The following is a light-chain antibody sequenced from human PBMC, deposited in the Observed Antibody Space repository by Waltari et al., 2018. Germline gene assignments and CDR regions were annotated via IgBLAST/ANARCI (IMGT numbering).Light chain of an antibody. V-gene: IGLV2-11*01. CDR1: SSDVGGYNY. J-gene: IGLJ3*02. Sequence: QSALTQPRSVSGSPGQSVTISCTGTSSDVGGYNYVSWYQQHPGKAPKLMIYDVSKRPSWVPDRFSGSKSGNTASLTISGLQTEDEADYFCCSFAGSVYIWVFGGGTKLTVL. CDR2: DVS. CDR3: CSFAGSVYIWV.